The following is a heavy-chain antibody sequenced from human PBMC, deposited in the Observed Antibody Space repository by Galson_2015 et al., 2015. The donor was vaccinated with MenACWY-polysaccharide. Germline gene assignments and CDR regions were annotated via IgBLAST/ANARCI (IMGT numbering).Heavy chain of an antibody. CDR1: GGSISSYY. CDR2: INYSRGT. D-gene: IGHD6-19*01. Sequence: ETLSLTCTVSGGSISSYYWNWIRQPPGKGLEWVGYINYSRGTNHNPSLKSRVTMSVDTSKNQFSLNLTSVTDADTAVYYCARAIAVAGQRRDFDLWGRGTLVTVSS. V-gene: IGHV4-59*01. CDR3: ARAIAVAGQRRDFDL. J-gene: IGHJ2*01.